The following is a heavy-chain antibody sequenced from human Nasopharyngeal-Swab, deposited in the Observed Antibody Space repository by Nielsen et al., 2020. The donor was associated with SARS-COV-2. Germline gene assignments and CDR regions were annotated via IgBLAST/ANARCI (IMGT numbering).Heavy chain of an antibody. CDR2: INSDGSST. D-gene: IGHD6-19*01. J-gene: IGHJ4*02. CDR1: GFTFSTYW. V-gene: IGHV3-74*01. CDR3: ARGAYRSGETNSDY. Sequence: GESLKISCAASGFTFSTYWMHWVRQAPGKGLVWVSQINSDGSSTSYADSVKGRFTISRDNAKNTLYLQMNSLRAEDTAVYYCARGAYRSGETNSDYWGQGTLVTVSS.